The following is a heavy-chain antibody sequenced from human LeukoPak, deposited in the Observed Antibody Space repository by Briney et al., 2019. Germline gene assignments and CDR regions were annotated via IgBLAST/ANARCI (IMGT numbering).Heavy chain of an antibody. CDR1: GFTFSSYT. D-gene: IGHD6-13*01. CDR3: ARARRYRSSWYHDY. Sequence: GGSLRLSCATSGFTFSSYTMNWVRQTPGKGLEWVSTINDGARNTHYADSVKGRFTISRDNANNSLYLQMNSLRDEDTAVYYCARARRYRSSWYHDYWGQGSLVTVSS. CDR2: INDGARNT. V-gene: IGHV3-23*01. J-gene: IGHJ4*02.